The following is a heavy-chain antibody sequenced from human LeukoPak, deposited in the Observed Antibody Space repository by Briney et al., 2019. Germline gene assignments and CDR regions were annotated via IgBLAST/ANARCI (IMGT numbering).Heavy chain of an antibody. J-gene: IGHJ4*02. CDR1: GGTFSSYA. D-gene: IGHD3-22*01. CDR3: ARGPSRDYYDSSGPFDY. CDR2: IIPIFGTA. V-gene: IGHV1-69*01. Sequence: SVKVSCKASGGTFSSYAISWVRQAPGQGLEWMGGIIPIFGTANYAQKFQGRVTITADESTSTAYMELSSLRSEDTAVYYCARGPSRDYYDSSGPFDYWGQGTLVTVSS.